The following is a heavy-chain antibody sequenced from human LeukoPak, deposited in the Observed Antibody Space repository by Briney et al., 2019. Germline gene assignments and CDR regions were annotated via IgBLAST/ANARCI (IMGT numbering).Heavy chain of an antibody. V-gene: IGHV1-8*01. CDR2: MNPNSGNT. J-gene: IGHJ5*02. Sequence: ASVKVSCKASGYTFTSYDINWVRQATGQGLEWMGWMNPNSGNTGYAQKLQDRVTMTRNTSISTAYMELSSLRSEDTAVYYCARGWRSSENWFDPWGQGTLVTVSS. CDR1: GYTFTSYD. CDR3: ARGWRSSENWFDP. D-gene: IGHD6-6*01.